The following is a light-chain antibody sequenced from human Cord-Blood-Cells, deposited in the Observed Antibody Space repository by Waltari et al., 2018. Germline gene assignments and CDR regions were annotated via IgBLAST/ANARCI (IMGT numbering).Light chain of an antibody. CDR2: DVS. CDR3: CSYAGSYVV. Sequence: QSALTQPRSVSGSPGQSVTISCTGTSSDVGGYNYVSWYQQHPGKAPKLMIYDVSKRPSGVPDRFSGSRSGNTASLSSAGLQAEEEADYYCCSYAGSYVVCGGGTKLTV. V-gene: IGLV2-11*02. CDR1: SSDVGGYNY. J-gene: IGLJ2*01.